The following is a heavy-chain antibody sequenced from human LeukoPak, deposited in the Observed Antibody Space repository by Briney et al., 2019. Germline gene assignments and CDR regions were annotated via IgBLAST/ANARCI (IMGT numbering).Heavy chain of an antibody. CDR1: GGPISSGDYY. V-gene: IGHV4-30-4*01. Sequence: SETLSLTCTVSGGPISSGDYYWSWIRQPPGKGLEWIGYIYYSGSTYYNPSLKSRVTISVDTSKNQFSLKLSSVTAADTAVYYCARAPIVVVVAATGGAFDIWGQGTMVTVSS. CDR2: IYYSGST. J-gene: IGHJ3*02. D-gene: IGHD2-15*01. CDR3: ARAPIVVVVAATGGAFDI.